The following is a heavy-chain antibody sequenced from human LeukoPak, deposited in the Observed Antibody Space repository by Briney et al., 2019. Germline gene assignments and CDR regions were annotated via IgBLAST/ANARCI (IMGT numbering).Heavy chain of an antibody. V-gene: IGHV3-48*03. CDR1: GFTFSSYE. CDR3: AKERVPAAAGDDAFDI. CDR2: ISSSGSTT. Sequence: GGSLRLSCAASGFTFSSYEMNWVRQAPGKGLEWVSYISSSGSTTYYADSVKGRFTISRDNSKNTLYLQMNSLRAEDTAVYYCAKERVPAAAGDDAFDIWGQGTMVTVSS. J-gene: IGHJ3*02. D-gene: IGHD6-13*01.